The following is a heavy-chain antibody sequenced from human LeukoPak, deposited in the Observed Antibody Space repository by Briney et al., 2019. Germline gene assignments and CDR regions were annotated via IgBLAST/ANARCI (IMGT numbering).Heavy chain of an antibody. CDR1: GGSFSGYY. J-gene: IGHJ5*02. CDR3: ARVMTVDTAMVFTFWFDP. D-gene: IGHD5-18*01. CDR2: INHSGST. Sequence: PSETLSLTCAVYGGSFSGYYWSWIRQPPGKGLEWIGEINHSGSTNYDPSLKSRVTISVDTSKNQFSLKLSSVTAADTAVYYCARVMTVDTAMVFTFWFDPWGQGTLVTVSS. V-gene: IGHV4-34*01.